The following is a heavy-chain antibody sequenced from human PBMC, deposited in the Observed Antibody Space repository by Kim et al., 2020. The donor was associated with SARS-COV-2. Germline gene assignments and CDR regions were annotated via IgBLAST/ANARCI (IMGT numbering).Heavy chain of an antibody. CDR2: ISGSGGST. CDR1: GFTFSSYA. V-gene: IGHV3-23*01. J-gene: IGHJ4*02. D-gene: IGHD2-21*01. CDR3: AKVRQPYCGGDCYSFDY. Sequence: GGSLRLSCAASGFTFSSYAMSWVRQAPGKGLEWVSAISGSGGSTYYADSVKGRFTISRDNSKNTLYLQMNSLRAEDTAVYYCAKVRQPYCGGDCYSFDYWGQGTLVTVSS.